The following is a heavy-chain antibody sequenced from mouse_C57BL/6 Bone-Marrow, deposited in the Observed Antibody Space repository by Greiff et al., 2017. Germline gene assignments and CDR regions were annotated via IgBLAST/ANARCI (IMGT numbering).Heavy chain of an antibody. Sequence: ESGAELARPGASVKLSCKASGYTFTSYGISWVKQRTGQGLEWIGEIYPRSGNTYYNEKFKGKATLTADKSSSTAYMELRSLTSEDSAVYFCARSGDYERDAMDYWGQGTSVTVSS. V-gene: IGHV1-81*01. CDR2: IYPRSGNT. J-gene: IGHJ4*01. CDR3: ARSGDYERDAMDY. CDR1: GYTFTSYG. D-gene: IGHD2-4*01.